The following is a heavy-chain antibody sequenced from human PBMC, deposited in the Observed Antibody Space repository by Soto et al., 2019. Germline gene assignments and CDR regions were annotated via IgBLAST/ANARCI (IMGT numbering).Heavy chain of an antibody. CDR1: GFTFRSYS. Sequence: EVQLVESGGGLVKPGGSLRLSCEASGFTFRSYSMNWVRQAPGKGLEWVSSISTTSTYIYYGDSVKGRFTISRDNAKNSLLLKMNSLRAEDTAIYYCAREGDDYGDYKRAFDIWGQGTTVTVSS. CDR2: ISTTSTYI. J-gene: IGHJ3*02. D-gene: IGHD4-17*01. CDR3: AREGDDYGDYKRAFDI. V-gene: IGHV3-21*01.